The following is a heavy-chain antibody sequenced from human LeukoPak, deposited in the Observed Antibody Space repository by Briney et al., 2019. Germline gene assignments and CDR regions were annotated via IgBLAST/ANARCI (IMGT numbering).Heavy chain of an antibody. CDR2: ISMNVQTT. Sequence: PGGSLRLSCSASGFTFTSHVMHWVRQAPGKALHYLSGISMNVQTTYYAGSVKGRFTISRDSSKNTVYLQMNSLTAEDTAVYYCVREGLERRTNFDYWGQGTLVSVSS. J-gene: IGHJ4*02. V-gene: IGHV3-64D*06. CDR1: GFTFTSHV. CDR3: VREGLERRTNFDY. D-gene: IGHD1-1*01.